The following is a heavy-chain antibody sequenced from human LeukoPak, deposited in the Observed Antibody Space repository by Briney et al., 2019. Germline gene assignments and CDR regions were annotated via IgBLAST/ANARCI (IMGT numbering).Heavy chain of an antibody. J-gene: IGHJ6*02. CDR2: IGTYKGNT. CDR1: GYTFTSDG. CDR3: ARTPGMVVVKTFYCMDV. D-gene: IGHD3-22*01. V-gene: IGHV1-18*01. Sequence: VASVMVSCKTSGYTFTSDGISWVRQAPGQGLEWMGWIGTYKGNTNYAQMFQGRVTMTTDTSTSTAYMELKNLRSDDTAVYYCARTPGMVVVKTFYCMDVWGQGTTVTVSS.